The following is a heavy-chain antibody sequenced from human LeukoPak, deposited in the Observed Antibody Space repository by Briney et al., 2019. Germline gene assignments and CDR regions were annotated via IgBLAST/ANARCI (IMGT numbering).Heavy chain of an antibody. Sequence: GASVKVSCKASGYTFTSYGISWVRQAPGQGLEWMGWISAYNGNTNYAQKLQGRVTMTTDTSTSTAYMELRSLRSDDTAVYYCARSAVSYCSSTSCPFYYWGQGTLVTVSS. CDR2: ISAYNGNT. CDR3: ARSAVSYCSSTSCPFYY. J-gene: IGHJ4*02. V-gene: IGHV1-18*01. CDR1: GYTFTSYG. D-gene: IGHD2-2*01.